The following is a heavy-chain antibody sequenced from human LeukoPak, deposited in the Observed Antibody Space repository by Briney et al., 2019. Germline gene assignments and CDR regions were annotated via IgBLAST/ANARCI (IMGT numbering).Heavy chain of an antibody. CDR3: ARGGYYDKEAFDI. CDR2: IYYSGST. J-gene: IGHJ3*02. V-gene: IGHV4-59*12. D-gene: IGHD3-22*01. CDR1: GVSISRYY. Sequence: AEPLSLTCTVSGVSISRYYWSWLRQPPGKGLEWIGYIYYSGSTNYNPSLKSRVTISVDTSKNQFSLKLSSVTAADTAVYYCARGGYYDKEAFDIWGQGTMVTVSS.